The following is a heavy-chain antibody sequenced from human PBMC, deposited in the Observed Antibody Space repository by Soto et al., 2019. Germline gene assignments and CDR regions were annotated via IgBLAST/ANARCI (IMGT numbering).Heavy chain of an antibody. CDR1: GGSISSYY. J-gene: IGHJ4*02. V-gene: IGHV4-59*01. CDR3: ARLYSSSWYGSEPGFDY. Sequence: PSETLSLTCTVSGGSISSYYWSWIRQPPGEGLEWIGYIYYSGSTNYNPSLKSRVTISVDTSKNQFSLKLSSVTAADTAVYYCARLYSSSWYGSEPGFDYWGQGTLVTVSS. D-gene: IGHD6-13*01. CDR2: IYYSGST.